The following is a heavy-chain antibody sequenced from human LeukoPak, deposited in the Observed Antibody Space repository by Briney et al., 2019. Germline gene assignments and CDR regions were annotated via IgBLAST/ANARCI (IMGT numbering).Heavy chain of an antibody. CDR1: GFTFSSYA. CDR2: ISYDGSNK. Sequence: GGSLRLSCAASGFTFSSYAMHWVRQAPGKGLEWVAVISYDGSNKYCADSVKGRFTISRDNSKNTLYLQMNSLRAEDTAVYYCARDQGPLLLRLGELSPSGSGFDYWGQGTLVTVSS. CDR3: ARDQGPLLLRLGELSPSGSGFDY. J-gene: IGHJ4*02. V-gene: IGHV3-30*04. D-gene: IGHD3-16*02.